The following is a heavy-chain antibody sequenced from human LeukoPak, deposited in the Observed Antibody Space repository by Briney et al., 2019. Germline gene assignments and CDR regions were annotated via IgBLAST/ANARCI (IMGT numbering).Heavy chain of an antibody. CDR1: GGSITSSSYY. D-gene: IGHD6-13*01. V-gene: IGHV4-39*01. CDR3: AKQQLVRCFDY. Sequence: SETLSLTCTVSGGSITSSSYYWVWIRQPPGKGLEWIGSILYSGSTYYNPSLKSRVTISVDTSKTQFSLKLSSVTAADTAVYYCAKQQLVRCFDYWGQGTLVTVSS. CDR2: ILYSGST. J-gene: IGHJ4*02.